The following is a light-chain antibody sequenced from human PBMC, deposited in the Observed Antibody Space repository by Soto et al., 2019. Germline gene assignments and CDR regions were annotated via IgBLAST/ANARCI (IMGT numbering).Light chain of an antibody. V-gene: IGKV3-15*01. CDR1: QSVSSK. CDR2: GAS. J-gene: IGKJ2*01. Sequence: ETVMTQSPATLSLSPGERATLSCRASQSVSSKLVWYQQKPGQAPRFLIYGASTRATGIPARFRGSGSGTEFTLTINSLQPEDFATYYCQQIHSTSSYTFGQGTRVDIK. CDR3: QQIHSTSSYT.